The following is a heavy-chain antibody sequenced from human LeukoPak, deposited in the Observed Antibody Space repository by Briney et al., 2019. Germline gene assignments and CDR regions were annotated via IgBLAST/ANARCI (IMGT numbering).Heavy chain of an antibody. Sequence: ASVKVSCKASGYTFTSYGISWVRQAPGQGLEWMGWISAYNGNTNYAQKLQGRVTITADKSTSTAYMELSSLRSEDTAVYYCARSPYNYYDSSGGPYYFDYWGQGTLVTVSS. J-gene: IGHJ4*02. V-gene: IGHV1-18*01. CDR3: ARSPYNYYDSSGGPYYFDY. CDR1: GYTFTSYG. CDR2: ISAYNGNT. D-gene: IGHD3-22*01.